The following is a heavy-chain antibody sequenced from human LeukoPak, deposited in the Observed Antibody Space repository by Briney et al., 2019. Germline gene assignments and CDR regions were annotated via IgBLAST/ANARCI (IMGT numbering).Heavy chain of an antibody. CDR2: IYYSGST. CDR3: ARVVVVVTAPGLFDP. V-gene: IGHV4-39*07. CDR1: GGSISSSSYY. D-gene: IGHD2-21*02. J-gene: IGHJ5*02. Sequence: SETLSLTCTVSGGSISSSSYYWGWIRQPPGKGLEWIGSIYYSGSTYYNPSLKSRVTISVDTSKNQFSLKLSSVTAADTAVYYCARVVVVVTAPGLFDPWGQGTLVTVSS.